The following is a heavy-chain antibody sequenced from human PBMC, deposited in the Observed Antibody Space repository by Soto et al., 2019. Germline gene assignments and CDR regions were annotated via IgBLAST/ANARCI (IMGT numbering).Heavy chain of an antibody. CDR2: INPILSMS. CDR3: ATSDGSGYRAVVY. V-gene: IGHV1-69*02. D-gene: IGHD3-10*01. CDR1: GDTFSFYT. J-gene: IGHJ4*02. Sequence: QVQLVQSGAEVKKPGSSVKVSCKASGDTFSFYTINWVRQAPGLGLEWVGRINPILSMSNYAKKCQGRVTMPADKSTNTAYTELRSLRSEDTAMYFWATSDGSGYRAVVYWGQGALVTVSS.